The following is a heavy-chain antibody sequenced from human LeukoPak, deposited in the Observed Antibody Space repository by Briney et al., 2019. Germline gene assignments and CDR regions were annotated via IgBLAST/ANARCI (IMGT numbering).Heavy chain of an antibody. CDR3: ARRGYYDSSGSYYFDY. D-gene: IGHD3-22*01. CDR1: GGSISSSSYY. Sequence: SETLSLTCTVSGGSISSSSYYWGWIRQPPGKGLEWIGSIYYSGSTYYNPSLKSRVTISVDTSKNQFSLKLSSVTAADTAVYYCARRGYYDSSGSYYFDYWGQGTLVTVSS. J-gene: IGHJ4*02. V-gene: IGHV4-39*07. CDR2: IYYSGST.